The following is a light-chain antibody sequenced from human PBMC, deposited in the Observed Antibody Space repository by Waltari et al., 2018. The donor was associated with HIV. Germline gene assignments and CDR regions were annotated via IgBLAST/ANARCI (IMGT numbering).Light chain of an antibody. J-gene: IGLJ2*01. Sequence: QSALTQPASVSGSFGQSITISCTGISSAGGSSNLVSWYQYHPGKAPKLIIYEVSKRPSGVSNRFTRSKSGNTASLTVSGLQAEDEAHYYCCSYARSGIPFGGGTKLTVL. CDR2: EVS. V-gene: IGLV2-23*02. CDR1: SSAGGSSNL. CDR3: CSYARSGIP.